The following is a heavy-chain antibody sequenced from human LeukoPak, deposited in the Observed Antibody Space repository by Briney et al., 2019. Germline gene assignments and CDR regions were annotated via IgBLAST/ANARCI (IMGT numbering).Heavy chain of an antibody. Sequence: GGSLRLSCAASGFTFDDYAMHWVRQAPGKGLEWVSGISWNSGSIGYADSVKGRFTISRDNAKNSLYLQMNSLRAEDTALYYCAKGGPIIPSGGWTGDYFDYWGQGTLVTVSS. CDR2: ISWNSGSI. V-gene: IGHV3-9*01. D-gene: IGHD6-19*01. CDR3: AKGGPIIPSGGWTGDYFDY. CDR1: GFTFDDYA. J-gene: IGHJ4*02.